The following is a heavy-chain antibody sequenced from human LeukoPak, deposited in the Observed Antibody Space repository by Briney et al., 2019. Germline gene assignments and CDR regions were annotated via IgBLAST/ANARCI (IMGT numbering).Heavy chain of an antibody. V-gene: IGHV4-34*01. J-gene: IGHJ4*02. Sequence: PSETLSLTCAVYGGSFSGYYWSWIRQPPGKGLEWIGEINHSGSTNYNPSLKSRVTISVDTSKNQFSLKLSSVTAADTAVYYCARAPLAIVPAAHIDYWGQGTLVTVSS. CDR1: GGSFSGYY. CDR2: INHSGST. CDR3: ARAPLAIVPAAHIDY. D-gene: IGHD2-2*01.